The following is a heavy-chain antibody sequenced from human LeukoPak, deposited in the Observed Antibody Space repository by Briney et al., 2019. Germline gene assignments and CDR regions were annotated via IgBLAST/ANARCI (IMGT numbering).Heavy chain of an antibody. Sequence: SETLSLTCTVSGYSISTSYYWGWIRQPPGKGLEWIGSIYHSGSTYYNPSLKSRVTISVDTSKNQFSLKLSSVTAADTAVYYCASRDRAMIVVVNDAFDIWGQGTMVTVSS. CDR1: GYSISTSYY. V-gene: IGHV4-38-2*02. D-gene: IGHD3-22*01. J-gene: IGHJ3*02. CDR3: ASRDRAMIVVVNDAFDI. CDR2: IYHSGST.